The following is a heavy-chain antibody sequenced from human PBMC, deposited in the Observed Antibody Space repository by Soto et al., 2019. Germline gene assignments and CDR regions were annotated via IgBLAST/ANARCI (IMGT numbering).Heavy chain of an antibody. Sequence: PGGSLRLSCAASGFLFSSYAMHWVRQAPAKGLEWVAVISYDGSNKYYADSVKGRFTISRDNSKNTLYLQMNSLRAEDTAVYYCARDLEGATYYYYGMDVWGQGTTVTVSS. J-gene: IGHJ6*02. D-gene: IGHD1-26*01. V-gene: IGHV3-30-3*01. CDR1: GFLFSSYA. CDR3: ARDLEGATYYYYGMDV. CDR2: ISYDGSNK.